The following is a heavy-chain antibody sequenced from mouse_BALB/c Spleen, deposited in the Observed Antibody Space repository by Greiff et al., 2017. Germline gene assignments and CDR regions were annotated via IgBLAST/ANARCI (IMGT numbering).Heavy chain of an antibody. J-gene: IGHJ3*01. D-gene: IGHD2-2*01. CDR2: INPNNGGT. Sequence: VQLQQSGPELVKPGASVKMSCKASGYTFTSYVMHWVKQKPGQGLEWIGYINPNNGGTIYNQKFKGKATLTVDKSSSTAYMELRSLTSEDTAVYYCARGGYGWDAYWGQGTLVTVSA. CDR1: GYTFTSYV. V-gene: IGHV1-14*01. CDR3: ARGGYGWDAY.